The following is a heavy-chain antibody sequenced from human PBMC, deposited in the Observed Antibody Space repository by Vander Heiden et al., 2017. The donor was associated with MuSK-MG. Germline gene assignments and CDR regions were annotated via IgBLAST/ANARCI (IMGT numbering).Heavy chain of an antibody. Sequence: QVQLQQSGPGLVKPSETLSLTCTVSGGAITSGLYYWGWIRQPPGKGLEWIGTIYYSGTTYYNPSLKSRVTVSADTSKNQFSLNLSSVTAADTAVYYCARQDVSAWGFFDYWGQGTLVTVSS. CDR3: ARQDVSAWGFFDY. J-gene: IGHJ4*02. D-gene: IGHD3-16*01. CDR1: GGAITSGLYY. V-gene: IGHV4-39*01. CDR2: IYYSGTT.